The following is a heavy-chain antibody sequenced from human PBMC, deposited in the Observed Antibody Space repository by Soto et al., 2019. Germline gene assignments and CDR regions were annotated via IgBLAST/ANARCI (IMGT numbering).Heavy chain of an antibody. Sequence: SLTCTVSGGSSSSRSYYWGWVRQPHGKGLEWIGSLSYSGSTNYNPSLKSRVTISVDTSKNQFSLKLSSVTAADTAVYYCARGVCSGGSCYSPWDYYYGMDVWGQGTTVTVSS. V-gene: IGHV4-39*07. CDR2: LSYSGST. D-gene: IGHD2-15*01. CDR1: GGSSSSRSYY. CDR3: ARGVCSGGSCYSPWDYYYGMDV. J-gene: IGHJ6*02.